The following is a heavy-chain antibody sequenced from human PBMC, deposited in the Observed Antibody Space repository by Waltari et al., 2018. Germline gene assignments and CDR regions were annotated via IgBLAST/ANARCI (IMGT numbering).Heavy chain of an antibody. Sequence: QITLKESGPTLVKPTQTLTLTCTFSGFSLSTSGVGVGWIRQPPGKALEWLALIYWNDDKCYSPSLKSRLTITKDTSKNQVVLTMTNMDPVDTATYYCAHSTLGSGSYYNVLGAFDIWGQGTMVTVSS. V-gene: IGHV2-5*01. CDR3: AHSTLGSGSYYNVLGAFDI. CDR2: IYWNDDK. D-gene: IGHD3-10*01. CDR1: GFSLSTSGVG. J-gene: IGHJ3*02.